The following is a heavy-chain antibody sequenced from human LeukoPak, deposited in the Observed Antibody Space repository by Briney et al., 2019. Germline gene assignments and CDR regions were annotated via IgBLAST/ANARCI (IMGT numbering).Heavy chain of an antibody. V-gene: IGHV3-21*01. D-gene: IGHD3-22*01. Sequence: GGSLRLSCAASGFTFSSYSMNWVRQAPGKGLEWVSSISSSISYIYYADSVKGRFTISRDNAKNSLYLQMNSLRAEDTAVYYCARDFHYYDSSGYQNWFDPWGQGTLVTVSS. J-gene: IGHJ5*02. CDR2: ISSSISYI. CDR3: ARDFHYYDSSGYQNWFDP. CDR1: GFTFSSYS.